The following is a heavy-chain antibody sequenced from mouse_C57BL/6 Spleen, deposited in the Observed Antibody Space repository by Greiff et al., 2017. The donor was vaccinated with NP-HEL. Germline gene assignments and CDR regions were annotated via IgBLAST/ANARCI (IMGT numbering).Heavy chain of an antibody. Sequence: EVQLQESGGGLVKPGGSLKLSCAASGFTFSDYGMHWVRQAPEKGLEWVAYISSGSSTIYYADTVKGRFTISRDNAKNTLFLQMTSLRSEDTAMYYCATIYDGYYDYAMDYWGQGTSVTVSS. CDR1: GFTFSDYG. CDR3: ATIYDGYYDYAMDY. D-gene: IGHD2-3*01. V-gene: IGHV5-17*01. J-gene: IGHJ4*01. CDR2: ISSGSSTI.